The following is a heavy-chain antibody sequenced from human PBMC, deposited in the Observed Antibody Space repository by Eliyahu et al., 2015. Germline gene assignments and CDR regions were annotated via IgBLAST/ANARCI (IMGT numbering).Heavy chain of an antibody. Sequence: QITLKXXGXTLVKPTQTLTLXXXXXGFPLSXYGVGVAWICQPPGKALEWLAVIYWDDDKRYRSSLKSRLTVTKGTSGNQVVLTMTNMDPVDTATYYCAHRQGVIGHHFDYWGQGTLVTVSS. CDR2: IYWDDDK. J-gene: IGHJ4*02. D-gene: IGHD2-21*01. CDR1: GFPLSXYGVG. V-gene: IGHV2-5*02. CDR3: AHRQGVIGHHFDY.